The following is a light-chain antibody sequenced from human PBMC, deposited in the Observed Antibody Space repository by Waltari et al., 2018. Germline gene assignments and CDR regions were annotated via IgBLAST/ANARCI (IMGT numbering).Light chain of an antibody. CDR1: SPDVGTYNL. CDR3: CSYAGSWV. V-gene: IGLV2-23*01. CDR2: EDN. Sequence: QSALTQPASVSGSRGQSITISCTGTSPDVGTYNLVSWYQQHPGKAPKRMIYEDNNRPSGGSSRFSGSRSGNTASLTISGLQPEDEADYYCCSYAGSWVFGGWTKLTVL. J-gene: IGLJ3*02.